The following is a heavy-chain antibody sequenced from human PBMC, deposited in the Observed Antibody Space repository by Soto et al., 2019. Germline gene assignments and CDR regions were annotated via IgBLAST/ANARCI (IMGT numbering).Heavy chain of an antibody. V-gene: IGHV3-30-3*01. D-gene: IGHD3-10*01. J-gene: IGHJ6*02. CDR2: ISFDGSTE. CDR1: GFTFISCA. Sequence: QVQLVESGGGVVQPGRSLRLSCAASGFTFISCAMHWVRQAPGKGLEWVAVISFDGSTEYYADSVKGRFTISRDNSKNTVYLQMNSLRSEDTAVYYCARSRHGSGSYTHFYYGLDVWGQGTTVTVSS. CDR3: ARSRHGSGSYTHFYYGLDV.